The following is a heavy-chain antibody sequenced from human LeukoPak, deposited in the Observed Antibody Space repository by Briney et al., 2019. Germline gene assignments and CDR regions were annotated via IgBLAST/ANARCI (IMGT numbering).Heavy chain of an antibody. D-gene: IGHD3-22*01. CDR3: AREVTYYHDSSGYEDAFDI. CDR1: GGSISSYY. Sequence: SETLSLTCTVSGGSISSYYWSWIRQPAGKGLEWIGRIYTSGSTNYNPSLKSRVTMSVDTSKNQFSLKLSSVTAADTAVYYCAREVTYYHDSSGYEDAFDIWGQGTMVTVSS. J-gene: IGHJ3*02. V-gene: IGHV4-4*07. CDR2: IYTSGST.